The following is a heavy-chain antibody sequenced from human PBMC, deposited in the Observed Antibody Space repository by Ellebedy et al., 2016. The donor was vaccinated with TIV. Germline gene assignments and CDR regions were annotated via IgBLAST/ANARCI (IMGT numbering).Heavy chain of an antibody. J-gene: IGHJ4*02. Sequence: GGSPRLSCPASGFTFSTFAMHWVRPTPGKGLEWVSVISAGSTSTHYTDSVKGRFTISRDNSQNTLFLQMNSLRAEDTAVYYCAKGSSSGYNYDRVGFAYWGQGILVTVSS. D-gene: IGHD5-18*01. CDR2: ISAGSTST. CDR3: AKGSSSGYNYDRVGFAY. CDR1: GFTFSTFA. V-gene: IGHV3-23*01.